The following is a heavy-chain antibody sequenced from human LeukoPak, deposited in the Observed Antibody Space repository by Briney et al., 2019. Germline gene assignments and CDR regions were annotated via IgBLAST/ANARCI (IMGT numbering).Heavy chain of an antibody. D-gene: IGHD4-11*01. CDR3: ARDGPTPDYYYYMDV. J-gene: IGHJ6*03. CDR2: INPSGGST. V-gene: IGHV1-46*01. Sequence: ASVKVSCKASGYTFTSYYMHWLRQAPGQGLEWMGIINPSGGSTSYAQKFQGRVTMTRDTSTSTVYMELSSLRSEDTAVYYCARDGPTPDYYYYMDVWGKGTTVTVSS. CDR1: GYTFTSYY.